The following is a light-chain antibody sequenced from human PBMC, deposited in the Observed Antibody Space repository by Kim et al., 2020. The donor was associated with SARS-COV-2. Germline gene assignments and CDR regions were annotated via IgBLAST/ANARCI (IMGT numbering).Light chain of an antibody. J-gene: IGKJ1*01. CDR3: QQFTNYPWT. Sequence: ASIGDRVSITCRASQNGNTWLAWYQQKSGRSPKLLIFQASNLETGVPSRFSGSGSGTEFTLTISSLQPDDVATYYCQQFTNYPWTFGQGTKVDIK. CDR1: QNGNTW. V-gene: IGKV1-5*03. CDR2: QAS.